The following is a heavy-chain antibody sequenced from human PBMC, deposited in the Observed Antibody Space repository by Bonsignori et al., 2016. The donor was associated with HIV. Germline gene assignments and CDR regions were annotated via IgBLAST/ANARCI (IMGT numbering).Heavy chain of an antibody. CDR1: GGSFSGYY. V-gene: IGHV4-34*01. D-gene: IGHD2-2*01. CDR2: INHSGST. Sequence: SETLSLTCAVYGGSFSGYYWSWIRQPPGKGLEWIGEINHSGSTNYNPSLKSRVTISVDTSKNQFSLKLSSVTAADTAVYYCARGGDIVVVPALSPDGYFDYWGQGTLVTVSS. CDR3: ARGGDIVVVPALSPDGYFDY. J-gene: IGHJ4*02.